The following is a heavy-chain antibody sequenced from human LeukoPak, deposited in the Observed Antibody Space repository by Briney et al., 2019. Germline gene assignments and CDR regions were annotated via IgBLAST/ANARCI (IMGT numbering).Heavy chain of an antibody. V-gene: IGHV4-59*01. Sequence: SETLSLTCTVSGGSISSYYWSWIRQPPGKGLEWIGYIYYIGSTNYNPSLKSRVTISVDTSKNQFSLELSSVTAADTAVYYCARVYSSSWKYYYYYYYMDVWGKGTTVTVSS. CDR2: IYYIGST. D-gene: IGHD6-13*01. J-gene: IGHJ6*03. CDR1: GGSISSYY. CDR3: ARVYSSSWKYYYYYYYMDV.